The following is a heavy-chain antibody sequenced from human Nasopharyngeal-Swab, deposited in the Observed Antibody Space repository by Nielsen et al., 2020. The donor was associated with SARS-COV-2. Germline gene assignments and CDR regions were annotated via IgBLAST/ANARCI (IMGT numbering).Heavy chain of an antibody. CDR1: GGSFSGYY. Sequence: SETLSLTCAVYGGSFSGYYWSWIRQPPGKGLEWIGEINHSGSTNYNPSLKSRVTISVDTSKNQFSLKLSSVTAADTAVYYCARAFYFGSGSMYYHYYYMDVWGKGTTVTVSS. CDR3: ARAFYFGSGSMYYHYYYMDV. D-gene: IGHD3-10*01. CDR2: INHSGST. V-gene: IGHV4-34*01. J-gene: IGHJ6*03.